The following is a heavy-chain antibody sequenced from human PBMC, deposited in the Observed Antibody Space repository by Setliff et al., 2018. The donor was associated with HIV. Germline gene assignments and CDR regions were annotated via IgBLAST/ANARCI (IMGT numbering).Heavy chain of an antibody. V-gene: IGHV3-53*03. J-gene: IGHJ4*02. D-gene: IGHD3-22*01. CDR1: GFTVSSNY. Sequence: GGSLRLSCAASGFTVSSNYMSWVRQAPGKGLEWVSVIYRGGSTYYADSVKGRFTISRDNAKNSLYLQMNSLRAEDTAVYYCARGHYDSSGYYNALLWGQGTLVTVSS. CDR2: IYRGGST. CDR3: ARGHYDSSGYYNALL.